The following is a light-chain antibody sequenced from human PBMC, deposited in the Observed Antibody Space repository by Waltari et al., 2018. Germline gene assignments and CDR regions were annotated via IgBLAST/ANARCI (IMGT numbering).Light chain of an antibody. J-gene: IGLJ1*01. CDR1: SIHVGSYNF. Sequence: QSALPQPASVSGSPGQSVTISCTGSSIHVGSYNFFSWYQQYPGKAPKLILYEGSKRPSGVSSRFSGSRSGNTASLTISGLQTEDEADYHCCSYAGRNSYVFGTGTKVTVL. CDR3: CSYAGRNSYV. CDR2: EGS. V-gene: IGLV2-23*01.